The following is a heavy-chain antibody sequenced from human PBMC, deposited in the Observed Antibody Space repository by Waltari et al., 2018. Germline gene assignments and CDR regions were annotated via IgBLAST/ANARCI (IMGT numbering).Heavy chain of an antibody. Sequence: QVLLVQSGSELKKPGASVTLSCTASGYIFTTYALNWVRQAPGQGLEWMGWINTDTGRPTYAQGFTGRFVFSSDTSASTAYLQISSLTAEDTAMYYCARDHDYYGSGSYFYWGQGTLITVSS. V-gene: IGHV7-4-1*02. CDR3: ARDHDYYGSGSYFY. CDR1: GYIFTTYA. CDR2: INTDTGRP. J-gene: IGHJ4*02. D-gene: IGHD3-10*01.